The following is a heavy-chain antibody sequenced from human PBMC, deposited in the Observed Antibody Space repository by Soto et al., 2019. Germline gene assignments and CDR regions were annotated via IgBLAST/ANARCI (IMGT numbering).Heavy chain of an antibody. CDR3: AAVYDYVRGSSRYASDT. D-gene: IGHD3-16*01. Sequence: ASVKVSCKASGFTFTSSAVQWVRQARGQRLEWIGWIVVGSGNTNYAQKFQERVTITRDMSTSTAYMELSSLRSEDTAVYYCAAVYDYVRGSSRYASDTWGQGTMVT. CDR2: IVVGSGNT. V-gene: IGHV1-58*01. J-gene: IGHJ3*02. CDR1: GFTFTSSA.